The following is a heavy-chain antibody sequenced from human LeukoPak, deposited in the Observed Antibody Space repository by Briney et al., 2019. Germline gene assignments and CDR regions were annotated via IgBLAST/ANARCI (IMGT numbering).Heavy chain of an antibody. J-gene: IGHJ4*02. CDR1: GFTFTSYW. CDR2: INKDGGEK. Sequence: PGGSLRLSCAASGFTFTSYWMSWVRQAPGKGLEWVANINKDGGEKYYVDSVKGRFTISRENAKNSLYLQTNSLRADDTAVYYCVKDSPPRYSGSPPAYWGQGTLVNVSS. CDR3: VKDSPPRYSGSPPAY. V-gene: IGHV3-7*03. D-gene: IGHD1-26*01.